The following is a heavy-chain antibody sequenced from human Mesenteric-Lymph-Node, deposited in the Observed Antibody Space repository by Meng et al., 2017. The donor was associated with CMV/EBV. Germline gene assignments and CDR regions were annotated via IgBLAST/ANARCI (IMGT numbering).Heavy chain of an antibody. J-gene: IGHJ5*02. CDR1: GYSFTGYS. Sequence: QLQLLQSGAEGRNPGASVKVSCKASGYSFTGYSIHWVRQAPGQGLEWMGRISPNTGDTISEENFQGRVTMTRDTSINTAYMELSSLTSDDTAVYYCGGGQQKFDPWGQGTLVTVSS. D-gene: IGHD1-1*01. CDR2: ISPNTGDT. CDR3: GGGQQKFDP. V-gene: IGHV1-2*06.